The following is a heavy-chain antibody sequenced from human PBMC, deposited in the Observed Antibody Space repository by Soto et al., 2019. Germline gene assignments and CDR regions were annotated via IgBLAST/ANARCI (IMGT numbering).Heavy chain of an antibody. CDR3: ARIFGSGFDY. J-gene: IGHJ4*02. V-gene: IGHV3-48*02. D-gene: IGHD6-19*01. CDR1: GFTFSTDR. Sequence: EVQLVESGGGLVQPGGSLRLSCVASGFTFSTDRMNWVRQAPGKGLEWVAHISTSGATRYYADSVKGRFTISRDNAKTSLYQQMDSLSNEDTAVYYFARIFGSGFDYWGQGTLVTVSS. CDR2: ISTSGATR.